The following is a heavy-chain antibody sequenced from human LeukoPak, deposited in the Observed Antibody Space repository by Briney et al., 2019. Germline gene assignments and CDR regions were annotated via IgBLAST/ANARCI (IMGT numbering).Heavy chain of an antibody. CDR1: GYTFTSYD. CDR2: MDPNSGNT. J-gene: IGHJ4*02. CDR3: ARGRDRYSGYDFTGY. Sequence: ASVKVSCKASGYTFTSYDIHWVRQATGQGLEWMGWMDPNSGNTGYAQKFQGRVTITRNTSISTAYMELSSLRSVDTAVYYCARGRDRYSGYDFTGYWGQGTLVTVSS. D-gene: IGHD5-12*01. V-gene: IGHV1-8*03.